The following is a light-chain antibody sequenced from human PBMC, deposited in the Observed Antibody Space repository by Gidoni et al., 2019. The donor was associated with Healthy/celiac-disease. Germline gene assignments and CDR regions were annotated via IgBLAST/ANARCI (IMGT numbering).Light chain of an antibody. CDR3: QQYYSTPRT. CDR1: QSVLYSSNNKNY. CDR2: WAS. V-gene: IGKV4-1*01. J-gene: IGKJ1*01. Sequence: DIVMTQSPDSLAVSLGERDTINCKSSQSVLYSSNNKNYLSWYQQKPGQPPKLLIYWASTRESGVPDRFSGSGYWTDFTLTISILQAEDVAVYYCQQYYSTPRTFXXXTKVEIK.